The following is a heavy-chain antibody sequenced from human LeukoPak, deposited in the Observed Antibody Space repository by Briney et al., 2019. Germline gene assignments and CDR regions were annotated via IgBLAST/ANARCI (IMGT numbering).Heavy chain of an antibody. Sequence: GKSLKISCKGYGDRFTSYWVAWVRQMHGKGLKWMRIIFPGDSDTRYSPSIQGQVTISVDRSISTAYLQWSSLKASDTAIYYCARRPLHSQNWLAPWGQGTLVTVSS. CDR3: ARRPLHSQNWLAP. CDR2: IFPGDSDT. J-gene: IGHJ5*02. V-gene: IGHV5-51*01. CDR1: GDRFTSYW.